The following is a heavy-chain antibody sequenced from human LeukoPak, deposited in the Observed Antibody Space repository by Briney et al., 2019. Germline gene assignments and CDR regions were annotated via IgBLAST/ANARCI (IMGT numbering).Heavy chain of an antibody. CDR1: GYTFTGYY. Sequence: GASVKVSCKASGYTFTGYYMHWVRQAPGQGLEWMGWINPNSGGTNYAQKFQGRVTMTRDTSISTAYMELSRLRSDDTAVYYCARVLGSSGWYIDPWGQGTLVTVSS. J-gene: IGHJ5*02. V-gene: IGHV1-2*02. CDR2: INPNSGGT. D-gene: IGHD6-19*01. CDR3: ARVLGSSGWYIDP.